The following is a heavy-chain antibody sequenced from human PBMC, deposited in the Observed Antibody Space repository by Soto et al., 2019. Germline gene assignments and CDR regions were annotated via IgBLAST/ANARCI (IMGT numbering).Heavy chain of an antibody. CDR2: IYYRSKWYS. V-gene: IGHV6-1*01. Sequence: WXXXSPSRGLEWLGRIYYRSKWYSDYAVSVKSRININPDTSKNQFSLQLNSVTAADTAVYYCARVYSSGWGPGWFDPWGQGTLVTVSS. J-gene: IGHJ5*02. CDR3: ARVYSSGWGPGWFDP. D-gene: IGHD6-19*01.